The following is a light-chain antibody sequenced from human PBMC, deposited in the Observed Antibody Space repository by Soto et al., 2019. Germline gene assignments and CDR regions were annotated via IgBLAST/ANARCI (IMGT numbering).Light chain of an antibody. J-gene: IGKJ1*01. V-gene: IGKV3-20*01. CDR1: QSVGSSY. CDR3: QQYHSSPPT. CDR2: GAS. Sequence: EIVLTQSPGTLSLSPGERATLSCRASQSVGSSYLAWYQQKPGQAPRLLMYGASGMATGIPDRFSVSGSGTDFTLTISRLEPEDLAVVYCQQYHSSPPTFGQGTKVEIK.